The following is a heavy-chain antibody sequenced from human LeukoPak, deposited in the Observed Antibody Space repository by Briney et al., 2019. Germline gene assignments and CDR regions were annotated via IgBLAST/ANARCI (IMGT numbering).Heavy chain of an antibody. Sequence: GRSLRLSCAASGFTFDDYAMHWVRQAPGHGLEGVSGISWDSGSIGYADSVKGRFTISRDNAKNSLYLQMNSLRAEDTALYYCAKDILGLSGYEFDHWGQGTLVTVSS. D-gene: IGHD5-12*01. CDR1: GFTFDDYA. J-gene: IGHJ4*02. CDR3: AKDILGLSGYEFDH. CDR2: ISWDSGSI. V-gene: IGHV3-9*01.